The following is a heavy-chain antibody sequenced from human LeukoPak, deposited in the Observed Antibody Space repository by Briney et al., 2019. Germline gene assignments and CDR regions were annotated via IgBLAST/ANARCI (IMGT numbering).Heavy chain of an antibody. CDR1: GYTFSSYG. V-gene: IGHV1-18*01. J-gene: IGHJ6*03. CDR3: ARAGSPYYYYYMDV. CDR2: VSAYNGNT. D-gene: IGHD3-10*01. Sequence: ASVKVSCKASGYTFSSYGITWVRQAPGQGLEWMGWVSAYNGNTNYAQKLQGRVTMTTDTSTSTAYMELGSLRSDDTAVYYCARAGSPYYYYYMDVWGKGTTVTVSS.